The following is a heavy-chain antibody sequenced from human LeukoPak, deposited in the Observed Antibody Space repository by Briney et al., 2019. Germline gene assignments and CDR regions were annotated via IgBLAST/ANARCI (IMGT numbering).Heavy chain of an antibody. D-gene: IGHD5-24*01. CDR3: ARNPRDGHTFDY. CDR2: IFQSGSA. J-gene: IGHJ4*02. V-gene: IGHV4-4*02. Sequence: PSETLSLTCAVSGDSISSSNWWSWVRQPPGMGLEWGGEIFQSGSANYNPSLKSRVTISVDKSKNQFSLNLRSVTAADTAVYYCARNPRDGHTFDYWGQGTLVTVSS. CDR1: GDSISSSNW.